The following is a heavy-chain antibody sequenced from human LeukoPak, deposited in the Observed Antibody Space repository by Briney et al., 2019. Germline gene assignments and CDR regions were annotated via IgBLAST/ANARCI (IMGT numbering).Heavy chain of an antibody. V-gene: IGHV3-21*01. CDR3: ARTGGDYYDSSGYYLYYFDY. CDR1: GSTFFTYA. D-gene: IGHD3-22*01. J-gene: IGHJ4*02. Sequence: PGGSLRLSCAASGSTFFTYAMSWVRQAPGKGLEWVSSISSSSSYIYYADSVKGRFTISRDNAKNSLYLQMNSLRAEDTAVYYCARTGGDYYDSSGYYLYYFDYWGQGTLVTVSS. CDR2: ISSSSSYI.